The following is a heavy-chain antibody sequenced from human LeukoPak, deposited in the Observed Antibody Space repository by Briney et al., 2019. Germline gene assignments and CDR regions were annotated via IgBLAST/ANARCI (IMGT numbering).Heavy chain of an antibody. V-gene: IGHV4-59*01. J-gene: IGHJ4*02. CDR2: IYYSGST. CDR3: ARVQYQLLIDY. Sequence: SETLSLTCTVSGGSISSYYWNWIRQTPGKGLGWIGHIYYSGSTNYNPSLKSRVTISVDTSKNQFSLKVSSVTAADTAVYYCARVQYQLLIDYWGQGTLVTVSS. D-gene: IGHD2-2*01. CDR1: GGSISSYY.